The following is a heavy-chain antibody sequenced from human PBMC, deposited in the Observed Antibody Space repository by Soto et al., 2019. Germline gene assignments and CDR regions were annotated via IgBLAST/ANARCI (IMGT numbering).Heavy chain of an antibody. Sequence: SVKVSCKASGVTFSSYAICWVRPAPGQGLEWMGGIIPIFGTANYAQKFQGRVTITADKPTSTAYMELSSLRSEDTAVYYCARGRGNYYYYYGMDVWGQGTTVTVSS. CDR1: GVTFSSYA. D-gene: IGHD3-10*01. CDR3: ARGRGNYYYYYGMDV. CDR2: IIPIFGTA. J-gene: IGHJ6*02. V-gene: IGHV1-69*06.